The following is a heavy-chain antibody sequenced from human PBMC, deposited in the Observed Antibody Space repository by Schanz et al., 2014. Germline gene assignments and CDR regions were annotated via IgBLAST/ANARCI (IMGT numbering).Heavy chain of an antibody. J-gene: IGHJ4*02. D-gene: IGHD3-22*01. CDR3: ATWRGDDSGGHGQFDY. Sequence: QVQLQESGPGLVKPPETLSLTCTVSSASIRTYYWSWIRQPPGKGLEWIGYIYYTGTTNYNPSLKSRVTISVDTSKNQFSLSLSSVTAADTAVYYCATWRGDDSGGHGQFDYWGQGALVTVSS. V-gene: IGHV4-59*08. CDR2: IYYTGTT. CDR1: SASIRTYY.